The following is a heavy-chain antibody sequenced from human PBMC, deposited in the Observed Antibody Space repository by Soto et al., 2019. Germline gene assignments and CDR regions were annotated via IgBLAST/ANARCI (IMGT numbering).Heavy chain of an antibody. D-gene: IGHD3-22*01. Sequence: PGWSLRLSCAASGFTFSSYAMSWVRQAPGKGLEWVSAISGSGGSTYYADSVKGRFTISRDNSKNTLYLQMNSLRAEDTAVYYCAKHGDVIFITPVGYWGQGTLVTVSS. CDR2: ISGSGGST. V-gene: IGHV3-23*01. CDR1: GFTFSSYA. J-gene: IGHJ4*02. CDR3: AKHGDVIFITPVGY.